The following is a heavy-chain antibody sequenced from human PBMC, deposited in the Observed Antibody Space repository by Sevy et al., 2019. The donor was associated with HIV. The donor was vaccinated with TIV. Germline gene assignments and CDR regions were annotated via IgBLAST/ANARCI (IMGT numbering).Heavy chain of an antibody. V-gene: IGHV3-48*01. J-gene: IGHJ6*02. CDR1: GFTFITYN. CDR2: ISSSSNTI. CDR3: ARNGGYADYGMDV. D-gene: IGHD5-12*01. Sequence: GVLRLSCTASGFTFITYNMNWVRQAPGKGLEWISYISSSSNTIYYADSVKGRLTISRDNVKNSLYLQMNSLRAEDTAVYYCARNGGYADYGMDVWGQGTTVTVSS.